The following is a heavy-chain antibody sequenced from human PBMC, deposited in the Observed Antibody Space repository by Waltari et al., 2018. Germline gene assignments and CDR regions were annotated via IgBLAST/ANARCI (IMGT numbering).Heavy chain of an antibody. Sequence: QLQLQESGPGLVKPSETLSLTCTVSGGSISSSSYYWGWIRQPPGKGLEWIGSIYYSGSTYYNPSLKSRVTISVDTSKNQFSLKLSSVTAADTAVYYCARHGGAVAAPYYFDYWGQGTLVTVSS. CDR3: ARHGGAVAAPYYFDY. CDR2: IYYSGST. V-gene: IGHV4-39*01. D-gene: IGHD6-19*01. J-gene: IGHJ4*02. CDR1: GGSISSSSYY.